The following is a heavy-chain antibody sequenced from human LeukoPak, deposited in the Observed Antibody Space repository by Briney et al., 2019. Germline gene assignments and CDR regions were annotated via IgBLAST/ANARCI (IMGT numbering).Heavy chain of an antibody. V-gene: IGHV3-74*01. J-gene: IGHJ5*02. CDR3: ARDLGQYYDTSDNWFDP. Sequence: GGSLRLSCAASGFTFSNYWMHWVRQAPGKGLVWVSRINSDGINTSYADSVKGRFTISRDNAKNTLNPQMNSLRAEDTAVYYCARDLGQYYDTSDNWFDPWGQGTLVTVSS. CDR2: INSDGINT. CDR1: GFTFSNYW. D-gene: IGHD3-22*01.